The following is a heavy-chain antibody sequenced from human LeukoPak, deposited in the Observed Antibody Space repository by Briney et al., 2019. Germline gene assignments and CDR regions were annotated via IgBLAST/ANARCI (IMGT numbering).Heavy chain of an antibody. J-gene: IGHJ4*02. Sequence: PGGSLRLSCAASGFTFSSYSMNWVRQAPGKGLEWVSSISSSSSYIYYADSVKGRFTIPRDNAKNSLYLQMNSLRAEDTAVYYCARDYRSSGWFFDYWGQGTLVTVSS. CDR3: ARDYRSSGWFFDY. CDR2: ISSSSSYI. V-gene: IGHV3-21*01. D-gene: IGHD6-19*01. CDR1: GFTFSSYS.